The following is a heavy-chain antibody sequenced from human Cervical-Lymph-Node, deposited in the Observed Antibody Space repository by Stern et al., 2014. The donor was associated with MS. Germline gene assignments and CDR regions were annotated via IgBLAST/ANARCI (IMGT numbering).Heavy chain of an antibody. D-gene: IGHD2-21*02. CDR1: GFSFSDYD. CDR2: ISGSGGAI. CDR3: GRGDAGDY. J-gene: IGHJ4*02. Sequence: VQLVESGGDLVKPGGSLRLSCVASGFSFSDYDMSWIRQAPGTGLEWISYISGSGGAIYYADSVQGRFTISRDNAKNSLFLQMNSLRAEDTAVYYCGRGDAGDYWGQGTLVTVAS. V-gene: IGHV3-11*01.